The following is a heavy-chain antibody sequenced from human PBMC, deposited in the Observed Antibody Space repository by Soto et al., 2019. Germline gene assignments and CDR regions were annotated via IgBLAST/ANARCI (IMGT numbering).Heavy chain of an antibody. J-gene: IGHJ6*04. V-gene: IGHV3-66*01. D-gene: IGHD4-17*01. CDR3: ARDRSVAVTTWGV. CDR2: IYSGGST. CDR1: GFTVSSNY. Sequence: GGSLRLSCAASGFTVSSNYMSWVRQAPGKGLEWVSVIYSGGSTYYADSVKGRFTISRDNSKNTQYLQMNSLRAEDTAVYYCARDRSVAVTTWGVWGKGTTVTVSS.